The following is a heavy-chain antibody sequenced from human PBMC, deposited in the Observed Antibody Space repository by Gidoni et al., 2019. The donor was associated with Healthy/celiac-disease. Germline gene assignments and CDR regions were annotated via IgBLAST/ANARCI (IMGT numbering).Heavy chain of an antibody. V-gene: IGHV4-39*01. CDR1: GGSISSSSYS. Sequence: QLQLQESGPGLVKPSETLSLTCPVSGGSISSSSYSWGWIRQPPGKGLEWIGSIYYRGSTYYNPSLKSRVTISVDTSKNQFSLKLSSVTAADTAVYYCARHRYDYVWGSYRPRYYYGMDVWGQGTTVTVSS. D-gene: IGHD3-16*02. CDR2: IYYRGST. CDR3: ARHRYDYVWGSYRPRYYYGMDV. J-gene: IGHJ6*02.